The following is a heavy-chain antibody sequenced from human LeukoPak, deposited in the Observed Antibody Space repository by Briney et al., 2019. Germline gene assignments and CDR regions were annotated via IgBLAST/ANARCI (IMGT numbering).Heavy chain of an antibody. D-gene: IGHD3-3*01. Sequence: GGSLRLSCAASGFTFSSYAMSWVRQAPGKGLEWVSGINWNGGSTGYADSVKGRFTISRDNAKNSLYLQMNSLRAEDTALYYCARAGGYYDFWSGSDAFDIWGQGTMVTVSS. CDR1: GFTFSSYA. V-gene: IGHV3-20*04. J-gene: IGHJ3*02. CDR2: INWNGGST. CDR3: ARAGGYYDFWSGSDAFDI.